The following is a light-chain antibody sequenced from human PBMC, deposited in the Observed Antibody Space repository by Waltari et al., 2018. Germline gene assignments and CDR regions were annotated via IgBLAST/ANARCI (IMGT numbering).Light chain of an antibody. V-gene: IGLV2-23*02. J-gene: IGLJ2*01. Sequence: QSALTQPASVSGSPGQSITISCTGNSHDGGNNAIVSWYQQHPGKAPKLIIYEVTKRPSGFSNRFAGSKSGNTASLTISGLHTEDEGDYYCCSYSGDLSFGVVFGGGTKLTVL. CDR3: CSYSGDLSFGVV. CDR2: EVT. CDR1: SHDGGNNAI.